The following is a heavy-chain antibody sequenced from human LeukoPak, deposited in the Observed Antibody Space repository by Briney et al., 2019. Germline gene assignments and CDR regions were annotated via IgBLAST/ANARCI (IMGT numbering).Heavy chain of an antibody. CDR1: GFTFSSYW. CDR3: ARSPELWPYYFDY. V-gene: IGHV3-74*01. D-gene: IGHD3-16*01. Sequence: PGGSLRLSCAASGFTFSSYWMHWVRQAPGKGLVWVSRINSDGSSTSYADSVKGRFTISRDNAKNTLYLQMNSLRAEDTAVYYCARSPELWPYYFDYWGQGTLVTVSS. J-gene: IGHJ4*02. CDR2: INSDGSST.